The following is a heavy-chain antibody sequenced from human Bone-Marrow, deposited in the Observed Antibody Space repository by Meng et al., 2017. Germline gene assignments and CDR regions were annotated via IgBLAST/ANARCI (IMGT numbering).Heavy chain of an antibody. J-gene: IGHJ4*02. CDR1: GFTFSSYA. D-gene: IGHD1-1*01. CDR3: ATKTTELDN. V-gene: IGHV3-23*01. Sequence: GESLKISCAASGFTFSSYAMNWVRQAPGKGLEWVSLISVSGGNTYYADSVKGRFTISRDNSKNTLYLQMNSLRAEDTAVYYCATKTTELDNWGQGTQVTLSS. CDR2: ISVSGGNT.